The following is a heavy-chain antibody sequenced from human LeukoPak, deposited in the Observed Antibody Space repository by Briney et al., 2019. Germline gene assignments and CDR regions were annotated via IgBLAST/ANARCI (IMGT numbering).Heavy chain of an antibody. V-gene: IGHV3-21*01. J-gene: IGHJ4*02. CDR1: GFTFSSYS. Sequence: GGSLRLSCAASGFTFSSYSMNWVRQAPGKGLEWVSSISSSSSYIYYADSVKGRFTISRDNAKNSLYLQLNSLRVDDTAVYYCVRESFYNQRGSSQGYSDLWGQGTLVTVSS. CDR2: ISSSSSYI. CDR3: VRESFYNQRGSSQGYSDL. D-gene: IGHD3-9*01.